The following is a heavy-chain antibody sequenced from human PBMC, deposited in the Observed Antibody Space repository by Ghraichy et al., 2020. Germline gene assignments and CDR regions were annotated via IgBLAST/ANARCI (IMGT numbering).Heavy chain of an antibody. J-gene: IGHJ5*02. D-gene: IGHD6-19*01. CDR2: IYYSGST. CDR3: ARHYPYSSPWYVLTGWFDP. V-gene: IGHV4-39*01. Sequence: SETLSLTCTVSGGSISSSSYYWGWIRQPPGKGLEWIGSIYYSGSTYYNPSLKSRVTISVDTSKNQFSLKLSSVTAADTAVYYCARHYPYSSPWYVLTGWFDPWGQGTLVTVSS. CDR1: GGSISSSSYY.